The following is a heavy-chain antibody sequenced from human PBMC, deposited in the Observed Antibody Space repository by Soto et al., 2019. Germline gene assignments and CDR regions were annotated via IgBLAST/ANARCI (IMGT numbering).Heavy chain of an antibody. J-gene: IGHJ5*02. V-gene: IGHV3-23*01. CDR3: AKDQGYYYDSSGPNWFDP. CDR2: ISGSGGST. CDR1: GFTFSSYA. Sequence: PGGSLRLSCAASGFTFSSYAMSWVRQAPGKGLERVSAISGSGGSTYYADSVKGRFTISRDNSKNTLYLQMNSLRAEDTAVYYCAKDQGYYYDSSGPNWFDPWGQGSLVTVSS. D-gene: IGHD3-22*01.